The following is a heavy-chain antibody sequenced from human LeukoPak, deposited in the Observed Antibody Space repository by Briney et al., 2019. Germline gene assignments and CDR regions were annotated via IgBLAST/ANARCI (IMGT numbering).Heavy chain of an antibody. J-gene: IGHJ5*02. CDR3: ARGRAWFDP. Sequence: SEPLSLTCTVSGGSMSSHYWSWIRQPPGKGLEWIGYIFHSGGTSYNPSLKSRVTISVDTSKNQFSLKLSSVTAADTALYYCARGRAWFDPWGQGTLVSVSS. CDR1: GGSMSSHY. CDR2: IFHSGGT. V-gene: IGHV4-59*11.